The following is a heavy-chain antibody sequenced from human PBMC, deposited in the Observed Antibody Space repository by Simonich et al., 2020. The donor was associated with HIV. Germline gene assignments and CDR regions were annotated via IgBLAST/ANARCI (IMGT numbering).Heavy chain of an antibody. D-gene: IGHD3-22*01. CDR3: AKVSTNYYDSSAYCFDY. CDR2: ISGSGATT. V-gene: IGHV3-23*01. Sequence: EVQLLESGGGLVQPGGSLRLSCEASGFTFSSYAMSWVRQAPGKGLGWVSAISGSGATTYYADYVKGRFTISRDNSKNTLYLQMNSLRAEDTAVYYCAKVSTNYYDSSAYCFDYWGQGTLVTVSS. J-gene: IGHJ4*02. CDR1: GFTFSSYA.